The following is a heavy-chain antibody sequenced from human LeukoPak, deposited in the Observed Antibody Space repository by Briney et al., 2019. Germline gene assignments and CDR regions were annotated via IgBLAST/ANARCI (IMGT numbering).Heavy chain of an antibody. J-gene: IGHJ3*01. Sequence: GGSLRLSCAASGFTFTTYWMAWVRQAPGKGLEWVANIKRDGSVKYYVDSVKDRFTISRDNAKNSLYLQMNSLRAEDTALYYYVRDLSPAYGGHYYDAFDFWGQGTMVTVSS. CDR2: IKRDGSVK. V-gene: IGHV3-7*01. D-gene: IGHD4-23*01. CDR1: GFTFTTYW. CDR3: VRDLSPAYGGHYYDAFDF.